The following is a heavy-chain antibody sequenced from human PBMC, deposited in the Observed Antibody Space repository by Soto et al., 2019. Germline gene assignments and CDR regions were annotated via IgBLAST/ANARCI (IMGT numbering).Heavy chain of an antibody. J-gene: IGHJ6*02. CDR1: GYTFTSYY. V-gene: IGHV1-46*01. CDR2: INPSGGST. D-gene: IGHD4-17*01. CDR3: ARGAVAGRSYDDYAPVYYGMDV. Sequence: QVQLVQSGAEVKKPGASVKGSCKASGYTFTSYYMHWVRQAPGQGLEWMGIINPSGGSTSYAQKFQGRATITRDTSTSTVYMELNSRRSEDTAVYYCARGAVAGRSYDDYAPVYYGMDVWGQGTTVTVSS.